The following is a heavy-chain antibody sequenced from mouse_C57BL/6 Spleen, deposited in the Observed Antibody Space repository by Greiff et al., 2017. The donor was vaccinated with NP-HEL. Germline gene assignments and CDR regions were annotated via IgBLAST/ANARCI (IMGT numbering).Heavy chain of an antibody. J-gene: IGHJ4*01. CDR1: GYTFTSYW. D-gene: IGHD2-3*01. V-gene: IGHV1-69*01. CDR3: ARDDENYAMDY. Sequence: QVQLKESGAELVMPGASVKLSCKASGYTFTSYWMHWVKQRPGQGLEWIGEIDPSDSYTNYNQKFKGKSTLTVDKSSSTAYMQLSSLTSEDSAVYYCARDDENYAMDYWGQGTSVTVSS. CDR2: IDPSDSYT.